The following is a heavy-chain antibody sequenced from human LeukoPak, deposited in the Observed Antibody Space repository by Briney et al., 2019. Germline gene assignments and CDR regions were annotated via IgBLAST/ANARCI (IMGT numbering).Heavy chain of an antibody. CDR3: ARATYYYDSSGYYYYYYGMDV. V-gene: IGHV1-8*01. Sequence: EASVTVSCKASGYTFTSYDINWVRQATGQGLEWMGWMNPNSGNTGYAQKFQGRVTMTRNTSISTAYMELSSLRSEDTAVYYCARATYYYDSSGYYYYYYGMDVWGQGTTVTVSS. CDR2: MNPNSGNT. J-gene: IGHJ6*02. D-gene: IGHD3-22*01. CDR1: GYTFTSYD.